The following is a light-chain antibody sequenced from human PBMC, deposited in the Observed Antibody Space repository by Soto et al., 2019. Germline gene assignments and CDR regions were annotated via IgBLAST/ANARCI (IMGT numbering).Light chain of an antibody. J-gene: IGLJ2*01. V-gene: IGLV1-40*01. CDR1: SSNIGAGYN. Sequence: QSVLTQPPSVSGAPGQWVTISCTGSSSNIGAGYNVHWSQHLPGTAPKLLIFGTTNRPSGVPDRFSGSKSGSSAFLAITGLQAEDEADYYCQSSDTSLSGSEIFGGGTKLTVL. CDR2: GTT. CDR3: QSSDTSLSGSEI.